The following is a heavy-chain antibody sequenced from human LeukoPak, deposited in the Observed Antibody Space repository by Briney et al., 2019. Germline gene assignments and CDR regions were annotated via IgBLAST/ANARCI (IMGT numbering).Heavy chain of an antibody. CDR3: AKGGNSGSYSPFDY. J-gene: IGHJ4*02. D-gene: IGHD1-26*01. V-gene: IGHV3-23*01. CDR2: ISGSGGST. CDR1: GFTFSSYA. Sequence: GGSLRLSCAASGFTFSSYALSWVRQAPGKGLEWVSAISGSGGSTYYADSVKGRFTISRDNSKNTLYLQMNSLRAEDTAVYYCAKGGNSGSYSPFDYWGQGTLVTVSS.